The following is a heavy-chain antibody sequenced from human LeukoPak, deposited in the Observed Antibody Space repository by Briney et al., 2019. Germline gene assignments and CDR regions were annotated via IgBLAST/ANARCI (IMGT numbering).Heavy chain of an antibody. V-gene: IGHV4-34*01. CDR2: INHSGST. J-gene: IGHJ4*02. Sequence: GSLRLSCAASGFTFSSYSVNWVRQPPGKGLEWIGEINHSGSTNYNPSLKSRVTISVDTSKNQFSLKLSSVTAADTAVYYCARLRYSSSWSRSYYFDYWGQGTLVTVSS. CDR1: GFTFSSYS. CDR3: ARLRYSSSWSRSYYFDY. D-gene: IGHD6-13*01.